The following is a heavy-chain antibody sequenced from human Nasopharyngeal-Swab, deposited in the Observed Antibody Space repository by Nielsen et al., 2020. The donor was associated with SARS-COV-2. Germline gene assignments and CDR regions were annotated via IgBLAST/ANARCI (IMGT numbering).Heavy chain of an antibody. J-gene: IGHJ6*02. V-gene: IGHV1-69*10. CDR1: GGTFSSYA. D-gene: IGHD4-23*01. CDR3: ARAMATVGAVYYYGMDV. Sequence: SVKVSCKASGGTFSSYAISWVRQSHGQGIEWMGGIIPILGIANYAQKFQGRVTITADKSTSTAYMELSSLRSEDTAVYYCARAMATVGAVYYYGMDVWGQGTTVTVSS. CDR2: IIPILGIA.